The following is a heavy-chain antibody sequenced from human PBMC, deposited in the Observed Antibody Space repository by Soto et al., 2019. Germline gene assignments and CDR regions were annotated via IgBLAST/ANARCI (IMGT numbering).Heavy chain of an antibody. D-gene: IGHD4-17*01. J-gene: IGHJ5*02. CDR1: GYTLTELS. V-gene: IGHV1-24*01. Sequence: VSVKVSCKVSGYTLTELSMHWVRQAPGKGLEWMGGFDPEDGETIYAQKLQGRVTMTTDTSTSTAYMELRSLRSDDTAVYYCAKDVRDYGAVSAPWGQGTLVTVSS. CDR2: FDPEDGET. CDR3: AKDVRDYGAVSAP.